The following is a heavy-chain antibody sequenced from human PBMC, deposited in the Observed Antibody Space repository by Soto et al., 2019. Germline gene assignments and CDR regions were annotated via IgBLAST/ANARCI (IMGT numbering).Heavy chain of an antibody. J-gene: IGHJ4*02. CDR2: INSDGHTT. CDR1: GFTFSSYW. Sequence: HPGGSLRLSCAASGFTFSSYWMHWVRQAPGKGLVWVASINSDGHTTNYADSVKGRFTISRDNAKNTLHLQLNSLTAEDTAVYYCASFFGTTFSPRPFDFWGQGTLVTVSS. V-gene: IGHV3-74*01. D-gene: IGHD3-10*01. CDR3: ASFFGTTFSPRPFDF.